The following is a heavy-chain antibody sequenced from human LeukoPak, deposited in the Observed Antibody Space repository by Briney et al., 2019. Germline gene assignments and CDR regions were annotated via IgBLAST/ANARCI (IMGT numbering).Heavy chain of an antibody. D-gene: IGHD4-17*01. V-gene: IGHV3-21*01. J-gene: IGHJ4*02. CDR3: ARDLTLADYGDLLGY. CDR2: ISSSSSYI. Sequence: PGGSLRLSCAASGFTFSSYSMNWVRQAPGKGLEWVSSISSSSSYIYYADSVKGRFTISRDNAKNSLYLQMNSLRAEDTAVYCCARDLTLADYGDLLGYWGQGTLVTVSS. CDR1: GFTFSSYS.